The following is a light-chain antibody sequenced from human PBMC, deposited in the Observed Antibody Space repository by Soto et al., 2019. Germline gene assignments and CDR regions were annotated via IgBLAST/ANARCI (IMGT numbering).Light chain of an antibody. CDR3: CSYAGNGAWV. V-gene: IGLV2-14*01. CDR1: SRDVGIYNY. Sequence: QSALTQPASVSGSPGQSITISCTGTSRDVGIYNYVSWYQHHPGKAPKLLIYEVSNRPSGVSDRFSGSKSGNTASLTISGLQAEDEGDFFCCSYAGNGAWVFGGGTKLTVL. CDR2: EVS. J-gene: IGLJ3*02.